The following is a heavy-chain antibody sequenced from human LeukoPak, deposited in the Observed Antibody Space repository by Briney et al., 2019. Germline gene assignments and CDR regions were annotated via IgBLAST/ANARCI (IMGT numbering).Heavy chain of an antibody. CDR3: ASPPVGYSSGWYEGKNAFDI. Sequence: ASVKVSFKSSGGTFSSYAISWVRQAPGQGLEWMGRIIPIFGTANYAQKFQGRVTITTDESTSTAYMELSSLRSEDTAVYYCASPPVGYSSGWYEGKNAFDIWGQGTMVTVSS. V-gene: IGHV1-69*05. J-gene: IGHJ3*02. D-gene: IGHD6-19*01. CDR1: GGTFSSYA. CDR2: IIPIFGTA.